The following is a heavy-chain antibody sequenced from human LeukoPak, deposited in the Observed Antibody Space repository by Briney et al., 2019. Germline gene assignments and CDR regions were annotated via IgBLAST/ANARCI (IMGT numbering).Heavy chain of an antibody. Sequence: SETLSLTCTVSGGSISSYYWSWIRQPPGKGLEWIGYIYYSGSTNYNPSLKSRVTISVDTSKNQFSLKLSSVTAADTAVYYCARGGGTRPYYYYYMDVWGKGTTVTVSS. D-gene: IGHD3-16*01. CDR3: ARGGGTRPYYYYYMDV. CDR1: GGSISSYY. CDR2: IYYSGST. V-gene: IGHV4-59*12. J-gene: IGHJ6*03.